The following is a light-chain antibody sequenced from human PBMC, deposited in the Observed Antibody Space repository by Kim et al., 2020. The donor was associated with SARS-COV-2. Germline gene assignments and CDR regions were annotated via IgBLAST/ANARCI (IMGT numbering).Light chain of an antibody. Sequence: TLSWSPGERATLAGRTSQSVSSSYLAWYHQKPGQAPRLLIYGASSRATGIPDRCSGSGSGTNFTLTISRLEPEDFAVYFCQQYGSSFGQGTKLEI. J-gene: IGKJ2*01. CDR2: GAS. CDR3: QQYGSS. CDR1: QSVSSSY. V-gene: IGKV3-20*01.